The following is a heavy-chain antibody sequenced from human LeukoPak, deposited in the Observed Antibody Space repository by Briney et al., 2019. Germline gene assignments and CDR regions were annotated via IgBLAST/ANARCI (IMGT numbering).Heavy chain of an antibody. CDR1: GGSFSGYY. CDR2: INHSGST. D-gene: IGHD5-24*01. V-gene: IGHV4-34*01. J-gene: IGHJ4*02. CDR3: ARRDGYNCFDY. Sequence: SETLSLTCVVYGGSFSGYYWSWIRQPPGKGLEWIGEINHSGSTNYNPSLKSRVTISVDTSKNQFSLKLSSVTAADTAVYYCARRDGYNCFDYWGQGTLVTVSS.